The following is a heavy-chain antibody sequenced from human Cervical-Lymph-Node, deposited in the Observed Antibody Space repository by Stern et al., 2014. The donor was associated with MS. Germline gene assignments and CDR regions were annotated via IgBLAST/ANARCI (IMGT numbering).Heavy chain of an antibody. Sequence: QVKLVQSGAEERKPGSSVKVSCKASGGTFNNYAYSWVRQAPGQGLELSGGISPMFNPTEYGQKFQDRVTIVADDPSTTAYRELTSLRFDDTSIYFCARYGGSAVWGQGTTVIVSS. V-gene: IGHV1-69*01. J-gene: IGHJ6*02. D-gene: IGHD4/OR15-4a*01. CDR2: ISPMFNPT. CDR3: ARYGGSAV. CDR1: GGTFNNYA.